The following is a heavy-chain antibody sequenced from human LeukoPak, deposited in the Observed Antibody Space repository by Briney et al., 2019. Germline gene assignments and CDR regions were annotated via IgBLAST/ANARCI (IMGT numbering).Heavy chain of an antibody. CDR1: GGSITSYY. V-gene: IGHV4-59*08. CDR2: IYYTGSS. CDR3: ARGYGDYAGVYFDY. Sequence: SETLSLTCTVSGGSITSYYWSWIRQPPGKGVEWIGYIYYTGSSNYNPSLKSRVTISVDTSKNQFSLKLSSVTAADTAVYYCARGYGDYAGVYFDYWGQGTLVTVSS. D-gene: IGHD4-17*01. J-gene: IGHJ4*02.